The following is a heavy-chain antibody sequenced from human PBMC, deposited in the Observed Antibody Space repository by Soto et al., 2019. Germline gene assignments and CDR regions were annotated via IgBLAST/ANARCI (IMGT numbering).Heavy chain of an antibody. J-gene: IGHJ6*02. CDR1: GGTFSSYA. Sequence: ASVKVSCKASGGTFSSYAISWVRQAPGQGLEWMGGIIPIFGTANYAQKFQGRVTITADESTSTAYMELSSLRSEDTAVYYCARDEESSGGSYDGYYYYGMDVWG. V-gene: IGHV1-69*13. CDR3: ARDEESSGGSYDGYYYYGMDV. CDR2: IIPIFGTA. D-gene: IGHD2-15*01.